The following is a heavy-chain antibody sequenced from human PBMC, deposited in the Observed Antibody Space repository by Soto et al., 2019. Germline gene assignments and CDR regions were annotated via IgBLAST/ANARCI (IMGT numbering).Heavy chain of an antibody. CDR3: ATHIAAAGTGAFDI. Sequence: ASVKVSCKASGYTFTSYGISWVRQAPGQGLEWMGWISAYNGNTNYAQKLQGRVTMTTDTSTSTAYMELRSLRSDDTAVYYCATHIAAAGTGAFDIWGQGTMVTVS. CDR2: ISAYNGNT. CDR1: GYTFTSYG. D-gene: IGHD6-13*01. V-gene: IGHV1-18*01. J-gene: IGHJ3*02.